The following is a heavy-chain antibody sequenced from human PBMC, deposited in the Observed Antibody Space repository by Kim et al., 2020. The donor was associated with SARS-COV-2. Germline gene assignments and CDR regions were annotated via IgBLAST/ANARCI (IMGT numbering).Heavy chain of an antibody. D-gene: IGHD1-26*01. J-gene: IGHJ3*02. CDR3: ARDAGGSYGDAFDI. Sequence: AGSVQGRLTISRDTAKNTLSHQRNSLRAEDTAVYYCARDAGGSYGDAFDIWGQGTMVTVSS. V-gene: IGHV3-74*01.